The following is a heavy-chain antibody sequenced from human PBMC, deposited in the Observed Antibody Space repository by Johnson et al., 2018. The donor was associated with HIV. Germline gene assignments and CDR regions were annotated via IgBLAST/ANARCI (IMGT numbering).Heavy chain of an antibody. J-gene: IGHJ3*02. CDR1: GFTFTNFW. Sequence: EVQLVESGGGLVQAGGSLRLSCAASGFTFTNFWMGWVRQAPGKGLEWVSYISNSGRTIYSADAVPGRFPISRDNAKNSLYVQMNSLRVEDTAVYYCARGFVRISMILVADAFDMWGQGTMVTVSS. V-gene: IGHV3-48*04. D-gene: IGHD3-22*01. CDR2: ISNSGRTI. CDR3: ARGFVRISMILVADAFDM.